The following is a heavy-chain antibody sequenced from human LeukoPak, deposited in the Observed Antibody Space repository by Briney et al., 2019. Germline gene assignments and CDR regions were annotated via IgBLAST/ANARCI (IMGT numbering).Heavy chain of an antibody. J-gene: IGHJ4*02. CDR2: IYYSGST. CDR1: GGSISSYY. CDR3: AREGRKGYSSSGD. D-gene: IGHD6-13*01. Sequence: SETLSLTCTVSGGSISSYYWSWIRQPPGKGLEWIGYIYYSGSTNYNPSLKSRVTISVDTSKNQFSLKLSSVTAADTAVYYCAREGRKGYSSSGDWGQGTLVTVSS. V-gene: IGHV4-59*12.